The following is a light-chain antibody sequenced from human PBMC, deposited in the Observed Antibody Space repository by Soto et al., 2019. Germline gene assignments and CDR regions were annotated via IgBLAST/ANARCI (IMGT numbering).Light chain of an antibody. J-gene: IGKJ1*01. CDR2: EGS. V-gene: IGKV1-6*01. Sequence: AIQMTQSPSSLSASVGDRVTITCRASQRIRNDVGWYQQKPGKAPKLLISEGSSLQSGVPSRFSGSGSGTDFTLTISSLQPEDFATYYCLQDYNYPRTFGQGTRVEIK. CDR1: QRIRND. CDR3: LQDYNYPRT.